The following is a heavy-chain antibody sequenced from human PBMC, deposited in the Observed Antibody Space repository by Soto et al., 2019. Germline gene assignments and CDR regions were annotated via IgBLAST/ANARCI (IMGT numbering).Heavy chain of an antibody. CDR1: GKSLSGYY. D-gene: IGHD1-26*01. Sequence: QVQLQQWGAGLLKPSETLSLTCAVYGKSLSGYYWSWIRQPPGEALEWIGEINHSGNTNYNPSLKRRVTISVDTSKNQLFLNLSSVTAADTAMYYCARHHVRGRTIAGAAEFWGQGTLVTVSS. V-gene: IGHV4-34*01. CDR2: INHSGNT. J-gene: IGHJ4*02. CDR3: ARHHVRGRTIAGAAEF.